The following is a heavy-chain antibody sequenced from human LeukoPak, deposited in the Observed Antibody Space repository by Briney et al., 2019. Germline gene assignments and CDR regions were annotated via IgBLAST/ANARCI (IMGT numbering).Heavy chain of an antibody. Sequence: SETLSLTCAVYGGSFSGYYWSWIRQPPGKGLEWIGEINHSGSTNYNPSPKSRVTISVDTSKNQFSLKLSSVTAADTAVYYCARGRYDFWSGYYLYNWFDPWGQGTLVTVSS. CDR2: INHSGST. D-gene: IGHD3-3*01. CDR1: GGSFSGYY. J-gene: IGHJ5*02. V-gene: IGHV4-34*01. CDR3: ARGRYDFWSGYYLYNWFDP.